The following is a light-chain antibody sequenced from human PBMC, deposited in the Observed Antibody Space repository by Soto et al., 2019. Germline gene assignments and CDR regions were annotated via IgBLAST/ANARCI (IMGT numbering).Light chain of an antibody. CDR2: EVS. Sequence: QSALTQPASVSGSPGQSITISCTGTSSDFGDYDYVSWYLQHPGKVPKLMIYEVSNRPSGVSNRFSGSKSDNTASLTISGLQTEDEADYYCSSFSRSSTPYVFGTGTKLTVL. CDR3: SSFSRSSTPYV. CDR1: SSDFGDYDY. J-gene: IGLJ1*01. V-gene: IGLV2-14*01.